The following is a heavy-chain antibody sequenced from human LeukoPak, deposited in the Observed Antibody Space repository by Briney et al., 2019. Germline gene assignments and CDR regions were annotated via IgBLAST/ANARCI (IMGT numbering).Heavy chain of an antibody. J-gene: IGHJ4*02. CDR3: ARGREVRGVAETPHVLIDY. Sequence: PSETLSLTCAVYGGSFSGYYWSWIRQPPGKGLEWIGEINHSGSTNYNPSLKSRVTISVDTSKNQFSLKLSSVTAADTAVYYCARGREVRGVAETPHVLIDYWAREPWSPSPQ. CDR1: GGSFSGYY. V-gene: IGHV4-34*01. D-gene: IGHD3-10*01. CDR2: INHSGST.